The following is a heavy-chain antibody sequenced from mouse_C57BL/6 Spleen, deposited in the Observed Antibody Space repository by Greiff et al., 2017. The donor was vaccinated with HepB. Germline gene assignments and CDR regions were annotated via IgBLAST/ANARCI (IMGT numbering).Heavy chain of an antibody. CDR2: IDPSDSET. D-gene: IGHD4-1*01. J-gene: IGHJ4*01. CDR1: GYTFTSYW. Sequence: QVQLQQPGAELVRPGSSVKLSCKASGYTFTSYWMHWVKQRPIQGLEWIGNIDPSDSETHYNQKFKDKATLTVDKSSSTAYMQLSSLTSEDSAVYYCARSELGNAMDYWGKGTSVTVSS. CDR3: ARSELGNAMDY. V-gene: IGHV1-52*01.